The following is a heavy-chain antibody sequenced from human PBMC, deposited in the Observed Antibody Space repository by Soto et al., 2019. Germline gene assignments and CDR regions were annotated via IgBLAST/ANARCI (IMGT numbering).Heavy chain of an antibody. CDR1: GYTFTSYD. V-gene: IGHV1-8*01. J-gene: IGHJ4*02. D-gene: IGHD3-10*01. CDR3: ARGQTGVNDY. CDR2: MNPNSANT. Sequence: GASVKVSCKASGYTFTSYDINWVRQATGQGLEWMGWMNPNSANTAYAQKFQGRVTMTRNTSISTAYMELSSLRFEDTAVYYCARGQTGVNDYWGQGTLVTVSS.